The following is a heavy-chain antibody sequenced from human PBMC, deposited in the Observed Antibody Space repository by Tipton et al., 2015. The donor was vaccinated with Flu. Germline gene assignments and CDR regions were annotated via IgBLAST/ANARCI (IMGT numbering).Heavy chain of an antibody. V-gene: IGHV1-2*02. CDR2: INPDNGDT. CDR1: GYTFTSYY. J-gene: IGHJ4*02. Sequence: QLVQSGAEVKKPGASVKVSCKGSGYTFTSYYLHWVRQAPGQGLEWMGWINPDNGDTKSAQKFQGRVTLTRDTSIRTIFMELNGLTSDDTAVYYCVRLFRGTYHIDYWGQGSLVTVSS. D-gene: IGHD1-26*01. CDR3: VRLFRGTYHIDY.